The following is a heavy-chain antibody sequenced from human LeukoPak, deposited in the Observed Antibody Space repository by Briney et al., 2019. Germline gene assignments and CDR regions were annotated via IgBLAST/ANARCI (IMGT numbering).Heavy chain of an antibody. Sequence: GGSLRLSCAASGFTFSSYRMSWVRQAPGEGLEGVSYISCGSSYILYAVSVKGRFTISRDNPKHSLYLQMNSLSAGDGAVYCLPRDSTVYDFWSVSLGDDYWGAGALGTLS. J-gene: IGHJ4*02. CDR3: PRDSTVYDFWSVSLGDDY. V-gene: IGHV3-21*01. CDR1: GFTFSSYR. CDR2: ISCGSSYI. D-gene: IGHD3-3*01.